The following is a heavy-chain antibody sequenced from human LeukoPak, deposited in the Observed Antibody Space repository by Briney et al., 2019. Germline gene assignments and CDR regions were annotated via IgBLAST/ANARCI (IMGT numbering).Heavy chain of an antibody. CDR1: GYTFTSYA. V-gene: IGHV1-3*01. J-gene: IGHJ6*04. CDR3: ARVRMVRGVISYYYGMDV. D-gene: IGHD3-10*01. Sequence: ASVKVSCKASGYTFTSYAMHWVRQAPGQRLEWMGWINAGNGNTKYSQKFQGRVTITRDTSASTADMELSSLRSEDTAVYYCARVRMVRGVISYYYGMDVWGKGTTVTVSS. CDR2: INAGNGNT.